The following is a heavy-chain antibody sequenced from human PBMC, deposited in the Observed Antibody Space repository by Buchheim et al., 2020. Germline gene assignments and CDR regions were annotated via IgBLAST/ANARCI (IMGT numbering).Heavy chain of an antibody. CDR3: ARAGYYDSRGYLGDFDY. CDR1: GGSISSGGYY. J-gene: IGHJ4*02. CDR2: LYNGLTT. Sequence: VQLQESGPGLVKPSQTLSLTCTVSGGSISSGGYYWNWIRHHPGKGLEWIGYLYNGLTTHYNPSLRSRIIISGDKSGNQFSLKLSSVTAADTAVYYCARAGYYDSRGYLGDFDYWGQGTL. D-gene: IGHD3-22*01. V-gene: IGHV4-31*03.